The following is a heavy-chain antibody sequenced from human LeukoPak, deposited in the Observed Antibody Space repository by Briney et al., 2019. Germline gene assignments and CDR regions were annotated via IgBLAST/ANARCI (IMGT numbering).Heavy chain of an antibody. Sequence: PGGSLRLSCAASGFTFSNAWMSWVRQAPGKGLEWVGRIKSKTDGGATDYAAPVKGRFTISRDDSKNTLYLQMNSLKTEDTAVYYCARIRTVTTSQRFFDYWGQGTLVTVSS. V-gene: IGHV3-15*01. J-gene: IGHJ4*02. D-gene: IGHD4-17*01. CDR1: GFTFSNAW. CDR2: IKSKTDGGAT. CDR3: ARIRTVTTSQRFFDY.